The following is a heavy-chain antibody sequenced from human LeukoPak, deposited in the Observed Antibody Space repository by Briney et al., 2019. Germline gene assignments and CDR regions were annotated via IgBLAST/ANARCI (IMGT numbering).Heavy chain of an antibody. V-gene: IGHV4-4*07. CDR2: IYTSGST. CDR3: ASHAYDSSGYPY. D-gene: IGHD3-22*01. Sequence: PSETLSLTCAVSGDSISSHYWSWIRQPAGKGLEWIGRIYTSGSTNYNPSLKSRVTMSVDTSKNQFSLKLSSVTAADTAVYYCASHAYDSSGYPYWGQGTLVTVSS. J-gene: IGHJ4*02. CDR1: GDSISSHY.